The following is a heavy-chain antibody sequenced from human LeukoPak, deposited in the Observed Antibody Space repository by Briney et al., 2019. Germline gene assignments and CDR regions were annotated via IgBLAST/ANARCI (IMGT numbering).Heavy chain of an antibody. J-gene: IGHJ4*02. CDR3: ARGPTTAFDS. CDR2: INHSGST. V-gene: IGHV4-34*01. CDR1: GGSFSGYC. Sequence: SETLSLTCAVYGGSFSGYCWSWIRQPPGKGLEWIGEINHSGSTNYNPSLKSRVTISVDTSKNQFSLKLSSVTAADTAVYYCARGPTTAFDSWGQGTLVTVSS. D-gene: IGHD4-17*01.